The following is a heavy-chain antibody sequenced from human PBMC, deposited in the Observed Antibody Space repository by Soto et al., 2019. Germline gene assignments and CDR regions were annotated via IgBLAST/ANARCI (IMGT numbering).Heavy chain of an antibody. J-gene: IGHJ6*02. D-gene: IGHD1-26*01. Sequence: PGGSLRLSCAASGFTFSSYGMHWVRQAPGKGLEWVAVIWYDGSNKYYADSVKGRFTISRDNSKNTLYLQMNSLRAEDTAVYYCARAIVGATTDYYYGMDVWGQGTTVTVSS. CDR3: ARAIVGATTDYYYGMDV. V-gene: IGHV3-33*01. CDR2: IWYDGSNK. CDR1: GFTFSSYG.